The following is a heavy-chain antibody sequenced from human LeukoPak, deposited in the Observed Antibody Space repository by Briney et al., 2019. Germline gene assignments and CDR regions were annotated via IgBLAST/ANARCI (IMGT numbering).Heavy chain of an antibody. V-gene: IGHV3-23*01. CDR3: ANNWAFDY. Sequence: GGSLRLSCAASGFTFSNYAMNWVRQAPGKGLEWVSTINSSGGSTYYADSVKGRFTISRDNSKNTLYLQMNSLRAEDTAVYYCANNWAFDYRGQGTLVTVSS. CDR2: INSSGGST. J-gene: IGHJ4*02. CDR1: GFTFSNYA. D-gene: IGHD1-1*01.